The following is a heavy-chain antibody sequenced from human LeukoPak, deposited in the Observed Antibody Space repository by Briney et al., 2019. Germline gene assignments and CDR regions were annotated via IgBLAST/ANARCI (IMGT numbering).Heavy chain of an antibody. V-gene: IGHV4-59*01. CDR2: IYYSGST. D-gene: IGHD6-19*01. J-gene: IGHJ4*02. CDR1: GGSISSYY. Sequence: SETLSLTCTVSGGSISSYYWSWIRQPPGKGLEWIGYIYYSGSTNYNHSLKSRVTISVDTSKNQFFLKLSSVTAADTAVYYCASLIAVAGYYFDYWGQGTLVTVSS. CDR3: ASLIAVAGYYFDY.